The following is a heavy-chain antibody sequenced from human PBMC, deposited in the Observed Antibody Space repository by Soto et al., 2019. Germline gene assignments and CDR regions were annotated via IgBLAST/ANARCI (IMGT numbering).Heavy chain of an antibody. CDR2: IRGKTDTYAT. Sequence: GYLSLSCAASGFTFRGSSMHWVRQASGKGLEWVGRIRGKTDTYATAYAAPVRGRFTISRDDSKNTAYLQMNSLKTADTAVYFCTKRIGAYAMDVWGQGTTVTVSS. V-gene: IGHV3-73*01. J-gene: IGHJ6*02. CDR1: GFTFRGSS. D-gene: IGHD6-13*01. CDR3: TKRIGAYAMDV.